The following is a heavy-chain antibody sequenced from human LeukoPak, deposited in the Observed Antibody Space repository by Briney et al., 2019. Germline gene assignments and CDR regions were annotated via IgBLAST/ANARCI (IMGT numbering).Heavy chain of an antibody. CDR2: IYYSGST. V-gene: IGHV4-59*01. CDR3: ARDLEWFYAFDI. J-gene: IGHJ3*02. D-gene: IGHD3-3*01. CDR1: GGSISSYY. Sequence: SETLSLTCTVSGGSISSYYWSWIRQPPGKGLEWIGYIYYSGSTNYNPSLKSRVTISVDTSKNQFSLKLSSVTAADTAVHYCARDLEWFYAFDIWGQGTMVTVSS.